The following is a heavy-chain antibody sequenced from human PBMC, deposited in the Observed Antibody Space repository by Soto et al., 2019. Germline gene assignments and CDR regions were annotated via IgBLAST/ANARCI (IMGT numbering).Heavy chain of an antibody. Sequence: PGGSLRLSCAASGYTVSSYAMSWARQNPGKGLEWVSAISGSVSSTYYADSVKGRFTISRDNSRNTLYLQMNSLRAEDTAVYYCAKSAGSGWAYYYYGMDVWGQGTTVTVSS. J-gene: IGHJ6*02. CDR3: AKSAGSGWAYYYYGMDV. V-gene: IGHV3-23*01. D-gene: IGHD6-19*01. CDR1: GYTVSSYA. CDR2: ISGSVSST.